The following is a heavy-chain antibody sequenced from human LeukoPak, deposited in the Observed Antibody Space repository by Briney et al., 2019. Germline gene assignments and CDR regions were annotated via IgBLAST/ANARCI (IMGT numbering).Heavy chain of an antibody. Sequence: GGSLRLSCAASGFTFSSYWMSWVRQAPEKGLEWVANINQGGSEKYYVDSVRGRFTISRDNAKNSLYLQMNSLRAEDTAVYYCAKDQEWLACLDYWGQGTLVTVSS. CDR3: AKDQEWLACLDY. D-gene: IGHD6-19*01. V-gene: IGHV3-7*03. CDR2: INQGGSEK. CDR1: GFTFSSYW. J-gene: IGHJ4*02.